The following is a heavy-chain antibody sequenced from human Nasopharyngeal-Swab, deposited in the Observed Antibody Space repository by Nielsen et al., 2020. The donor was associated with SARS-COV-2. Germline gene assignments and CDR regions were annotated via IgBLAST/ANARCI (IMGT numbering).Heavy chain of an antibody. CDR1: GFIFSDYY. J-gene: IGHJ3*02. CDR3: ARSPDVFDI. V-gene: IGHV3-11*04. CDR2: ISSSGTTK. Sequence: GESLKISCAASGFIFSDYYMTWIRQAPGKGPEWVSNISSSGTTKYYADSVKGRFTISRDNAKNSLFLQMNSLRAEDTAVYYCARSPDVFDIWGQGTTVTVSS.